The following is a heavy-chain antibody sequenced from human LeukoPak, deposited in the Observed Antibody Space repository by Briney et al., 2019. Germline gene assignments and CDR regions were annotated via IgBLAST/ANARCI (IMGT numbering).Heavy chain of an antibody. Sequence: GGSLRLSCAASGFTFSSYAMSWVRQAPGKGLEWVSAISGSGGSTYYADSVKRRFTISRDNSKNTLYLQMNSLRAEDTAVYYCAKDQRAGSYYPSGGYYFDYWGQGTLVTVSS. CDR3: AKDQRAGSYYPSGGYYFDY. CDR1: GFTFSSYA. D-gene: IGHD1-26*01. J-gene: IGHJ4*02. CDR2: ISGSGGST. V-gene: IGHV3-23*01.